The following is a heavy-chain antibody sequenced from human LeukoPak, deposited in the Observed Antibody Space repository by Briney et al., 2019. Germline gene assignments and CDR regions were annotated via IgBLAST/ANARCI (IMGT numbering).Heavy chain of an antibody. CDR1: GFPFKSYY. J-gene: IGHJ4*02. V-gene: IGHV3-7*01. Sequence: GGSLRLSCAASGFPFKSYYMNWVRQAPGKGLELVANINADGSDKYLMDSVKGRFSISRDNANNRLYLEMTSLRAEDTAVYYCAQAQTHNACSGGYCYFVYWGQGTLVTVSS. D-gene: IGHD2-15*01. CDR2: INADGSDK. CDR3: AQAQTHNACSGGYCYFVY.